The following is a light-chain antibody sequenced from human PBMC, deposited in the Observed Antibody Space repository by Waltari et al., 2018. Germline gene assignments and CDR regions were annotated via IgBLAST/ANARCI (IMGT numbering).Light chain of an antibody. V-gene: IGKV3-15*01. J-gene: IGKJ4*01. CDR1: QNVGTS. CDR3: QQYEDWPRHS. CDR2: GAY. Sequence: EIVVTQSPATLSVSPGERVTLSCRASQNVGTSLAWYQQKPGQTPRLLIFGAYSRASGVPARFSGSGSGTEFTLAISSLQSEDFAVYYCQQYEDWPRHSFGGGTKVQIE.